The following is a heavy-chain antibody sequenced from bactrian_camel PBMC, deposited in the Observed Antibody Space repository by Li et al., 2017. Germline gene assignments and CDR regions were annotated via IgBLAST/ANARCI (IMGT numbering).Heavy chain of an antibody. CDR1: GLPHSSYC. V-gene: IGHV3S1*01. Sequence: HVQLVESGGDSVQAGGSLTLSCAVSGLPHSSYCLGWFRQAPGKGLEWVSAINTGGGTTSYADSVKGRFTISRDNAKNTVYLQMNSLKPEDTAMYYCAYRDSGAYKYWGQGTQVTVS. D-gene: IGHD4*01. CDR2: INTGGGTT. CDR3: AYRDSGAYKY. J-gene: IGHJ4*01.